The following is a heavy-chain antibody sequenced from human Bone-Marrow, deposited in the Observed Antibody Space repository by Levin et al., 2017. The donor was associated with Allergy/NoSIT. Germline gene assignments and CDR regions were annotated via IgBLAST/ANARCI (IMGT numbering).Heavy chain of an antibody. CDR3: ARDPQALARRGYFDL. J-gene: IGHJ4*02. V-gene: IGHV4-39*07. D-gene: IGHD5-12*01. CDR1: GGSISGSNYY. CDR2: VYYSGNT. Sequence: SCTVSGGSISGSNYYWAWIRQPPGKELEWIGSVYYSGNTFYSPSLENRVTISVDTSKKQFSLKLNSATAADTAVYFCARDPQALARRGYFDLWGQGTLVAVSS.